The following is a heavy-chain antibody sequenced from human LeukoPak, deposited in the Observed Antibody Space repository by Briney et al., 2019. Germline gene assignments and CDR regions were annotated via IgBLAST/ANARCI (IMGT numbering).Heavy chain of an antibody. Sequence: GRSLRLSCSASGFTFANYVMSWFRQAPGKGLEWVGFIRSNAYGGTTEYAASVNGRFTISRDDSKSTAYLQMNSLETEDTAVYYCTRDLLPPGKSTYNPSFFDYWGQGPLVTVSS. D-gene: IGHD1-1*01. J-gene: IGHJ4*02. CDR2: IRSNAYGGTT. V-gene: IGHV3-49*03. CDR3: TRDLLPPGKSTYNPSFFDY. CDR1: GFTFANYV.